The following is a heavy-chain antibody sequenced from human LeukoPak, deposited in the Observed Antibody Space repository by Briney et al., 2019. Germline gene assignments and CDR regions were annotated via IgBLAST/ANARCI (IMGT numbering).Heavy chain of an antibody. Sequence: GGSLRLSCTVSGFTVSSNSMSWVRQAPGKGLEWVSFIYSGGNTHYSDSVKGRFTISRDNSKNTLYLQMNSLRADDTAVYYCARRASEYSHPYDYWGQGTLVTVSS. J-gene: IGHJ4*02. V-gene: IGHV3-53*01. D-gene: IGHD2-15*01. CDR3: ARRASEYSHPYDY. CDR2: IYSGGNT. CDR1: GFTVSSNS.